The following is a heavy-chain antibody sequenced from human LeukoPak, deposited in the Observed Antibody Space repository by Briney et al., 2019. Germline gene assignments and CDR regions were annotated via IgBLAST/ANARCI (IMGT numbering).Heavy chain of an antibody. V-gene: IGHV3-73*01. Sequence: PGGSLKLSCAASGFTFSGAAMHWVRQASGKGLEWIGHIRSKSNSYATAYAASVKGRFTISRDDSKNTAYLQMTSLKTEDTAVYYCLHYGSGSYSTDYWGQGTLVTVSS. J-gene: IGHJ4*02. D-gene: IGHD3-10*01. CDR3: LHYGSGSYSTDY. CDR1: GFTFSGAA. CDR2: IRSKSNSYAT.